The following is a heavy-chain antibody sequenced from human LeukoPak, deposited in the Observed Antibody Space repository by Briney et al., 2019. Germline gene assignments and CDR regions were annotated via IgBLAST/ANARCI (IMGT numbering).Heavy chain of an antibody. CDR3: ARDSLGDSSVYYVY. CDR1: GGTFSSYA. CDR2: IIPIFGIA. Sequence: SVTVSFKASGGTFSSYAISWVRQAPGQRLEWMGRIIPIFGIADYAQKFQGRVTITAEKSTSTAYMELSRLRSEATVVYHCARDSLGDSSVYYVYWGPGNLVTVSS. V-gene: IGHV1-69*04. D-gene: IGHD3-22*01. J-gene: IGHJ4*02.